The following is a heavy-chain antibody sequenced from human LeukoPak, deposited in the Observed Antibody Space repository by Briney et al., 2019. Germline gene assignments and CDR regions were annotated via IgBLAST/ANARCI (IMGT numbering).Heavy chain of an antibody. Sequence: SETLSLTCTVPGGSISRYYWSWVRQPPGKGLEWIGYIYYSGNANYNPSLKSRVTISVDTSKNQFSLKLSSVTAADTAVYYCARDTPNSSGYYFDYWGQGTLVTVSS. CDR1: GGSISRYY. D-gene: IGHD3-22*01. J-gene: IGHJ4*02. CDR2: IYYSGNA. CDR3: ARDTPNSSGYYFDY. V-gene: IGHV4-59*01.